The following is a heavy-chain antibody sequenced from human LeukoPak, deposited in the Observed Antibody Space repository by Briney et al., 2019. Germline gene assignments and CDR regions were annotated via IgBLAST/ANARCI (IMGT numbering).Heavy chain of an antibody. CDR2: IRYDGSNK. D-gene: IGHD2-2*02. CDR3: AKDAGQHTPYYFDY. Sequence: GGSLRLSCAASGFTFSSYGMHWVRQAPGKGLEWVAFIRYDGSNKYYADSVKGRFTISRDNSKNTLYLQMNSLRAEDTAVYYCAKDAGQHTPYYFDYWGQGTLVTVSS. CDR1: GFTFSSYG. J-gene: IGHJ4*02. V-gene: IGHV3-30*02.